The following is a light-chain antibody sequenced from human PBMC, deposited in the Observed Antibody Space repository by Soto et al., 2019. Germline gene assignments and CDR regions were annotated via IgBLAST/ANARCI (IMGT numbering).Light chain of an antibody. Sequence: QLVLTQSPSASASLGASVKLTCTLSSGHNSYAIAWHQQQPEKGPRYLMKVNSDGSHNKGDGIPDRFSGSSSGAERYLTISSLQSEDEADYYCQTWGTGWVFGGGTKLTVL. CDR3: QTWGTGWV. CDR2: VNSDGSH. CDR1: SGHNSYA. J-gene: IGLJ2*01. V-gene: IGLV4-69*01.